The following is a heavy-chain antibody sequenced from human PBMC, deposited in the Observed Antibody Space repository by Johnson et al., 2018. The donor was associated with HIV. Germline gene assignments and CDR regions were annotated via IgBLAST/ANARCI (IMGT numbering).Heavy chain of an antibody. D-gene: IGHD4-23*01. Sequence: QVQLVESGGGVVQPGRSLRLSCAASGFTLSSYGMHWVRQAPGKGLEWVAVISYDGSKKYYADSVKGRFTISRDNSKNTLYLQMNSLRAEDTAVYYCARATVESAFDIWGQGTMVTVSS. CDR1: GFTLSSYG. CDR2: ISYDGSKK. V-gene: IGHV3-30*03. CDR3: ARATVESAFDI. J-gene: IGHJ3*02.